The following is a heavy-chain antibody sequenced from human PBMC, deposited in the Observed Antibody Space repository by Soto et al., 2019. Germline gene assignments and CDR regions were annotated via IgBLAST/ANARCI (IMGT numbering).Heavy chain of an antibody. CDR2: IWYDGSNK. V-gene: IGHV3-33*01. D-gene: IGHD1-1*01. CDR3: ARGRRLERYYYYYGMDV. J-gene: IGHJ6*02. CDR1: GFTFSSYG. Sequence: TGGSLRLSCAASGFTFSSYGMHWVRQAPGKGLEWVAVIWYDGSNKYYADSVKGRFTISRDNSKNTLYLQMNSLRAEDTAVYYCARGRRLERYYYYYGMDVWGQGTTVTVSS.